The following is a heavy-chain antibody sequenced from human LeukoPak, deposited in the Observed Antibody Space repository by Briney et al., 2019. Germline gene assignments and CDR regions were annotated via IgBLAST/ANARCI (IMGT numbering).Heavy chain of an antibody. CDR3: ASSRRIAALFDY. CDR1: GFTFSSYG. CDR2: IRYDGSNK. J-gene: IGHJ4*02. D-gene: IGHD6-6*01. V-gene: IGHV3-30*02. Sequence: GGSLRLSCAASGFTFSSYGMHWVRQAPGKGLEWVAFIRYDGSNKYYADSVKGRFTISRDNSKNTLYLQMNSLRAEDTAVYYCASSRRIAALFDYWGQGTLVTVSS.